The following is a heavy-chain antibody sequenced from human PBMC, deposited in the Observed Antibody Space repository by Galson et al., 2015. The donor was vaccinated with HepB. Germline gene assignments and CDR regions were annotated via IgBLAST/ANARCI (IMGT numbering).Heavy chain of an antibody. CDR2: IFPDDSDT. CDR1: GYYFPTWW. V-gene: IGHV5-51*03. J-gene: IGHJ4*02. D-gene: IGHD2/OR15-2a*01. Sequence: SGAEVKKSGESLKISCKGSGYYFPTWWIGWVRQRPGKGLEWMGIIFPDDSDTRYSPSFQGQVTMLADRSINTAYLQWSSLKASDTAMYYCARRRFDSSTTYNFDYWGPGTLVTVSS. CDR3: ARRRFDSSTTYNFDY.